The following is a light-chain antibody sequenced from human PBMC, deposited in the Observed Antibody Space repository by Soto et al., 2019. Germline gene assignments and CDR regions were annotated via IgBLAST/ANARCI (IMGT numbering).Light chain of an antibody. J-gene: IGKJ2*01. CDR3: QQYYSSSYT. CDR2: AAS. Sequence: EIVLTQSPGTLSLSPGERATLSCRASQSISSSYVAWYQQKPGQAPRLLIYAASSMATDIPDMFSGSGSGTDFTLTISRLEPEDFAVYYCQQYYSSSYTFGQGTQLEIK. V-gene: IGKV3-20*01. CDR1: QSISSSY.